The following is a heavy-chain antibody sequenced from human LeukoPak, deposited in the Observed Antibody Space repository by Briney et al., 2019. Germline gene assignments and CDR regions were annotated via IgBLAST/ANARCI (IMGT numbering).Heavy chain of an antibody. CDR1: GGSFSGYY. D-gene: IGHD3-16*02. CDR2: INHSGST. V-gene: IGHV4-34*01. CDR3: ARGLDHYDYVWGSYPYYYYMDV. J-gene: IGHJ6*03. Sequence: SETLSLTCAVYGGSFSGYYRSWIRQPPGKGLEWIGEINHSGSTNYNPSLKSRVTISVDTSKNQFSLKLSSVTAADTAVYYCARGLDHYDYVWGSYPYYYYMDVWGKGTTVTVSS.